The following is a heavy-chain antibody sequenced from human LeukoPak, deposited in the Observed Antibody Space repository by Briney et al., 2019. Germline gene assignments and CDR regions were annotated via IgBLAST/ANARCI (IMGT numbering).Heavy chain of an antibody. CDR1: GFTFPTYA. J-gene: IGHJ4*02. CDR3: AKYQWLVH. CDR2: IRVSDGAT. D-gene: IGHD6-19*01. V-gene: IGHV3-23*01. Sequence: PGGSLRLSCAASGFTFPTYAMKWVRQAPGKGLEWVSSIRVSDGATFYADSVKGRFTTSRDNSKNTLFLQMNSLRAEDTAVYYCAKYQWLVHWGQGTLVTVSS.